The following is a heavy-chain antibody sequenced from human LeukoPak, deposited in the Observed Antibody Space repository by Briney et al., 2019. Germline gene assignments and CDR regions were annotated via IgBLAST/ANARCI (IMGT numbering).Heavy chain of an antibody. Sequence: GGSLRLSCAASGFTFNSYSINWVRQAPGKGLEWVSYISSSSSTMYYADSVKGRLTISRDNAKTSLYLQMNSLRAEDTAVYYCARARGYSYGLDYWGQGTLVTVSS. D-gene: IGHD5-18*01. V-gene: IGHV3-48*01. J-gene: IGHJ4*02. CDR2: ISSSSSTM. CDR3: ARARGYSYGLDY. CDR1: GFTFNSYS.